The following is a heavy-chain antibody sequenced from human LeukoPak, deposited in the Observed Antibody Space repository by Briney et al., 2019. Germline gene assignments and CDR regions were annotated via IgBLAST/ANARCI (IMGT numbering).Heavy chain of an antibody. CDR1: GGTFSSYA. V-gene: IGHV1-69*13. Sequence: GASVKVSCKASGGTFSSYAISWVRQAPGQGLEWMGGFIPIFGTANYAQKFQGRVTITADESTSTAYMELSSLRSEDTAVYYCARSPLKLELMYYYYYMDVWGKGTTVTVSS. CDR3: ARSPLKLELMYYYYYMDV. D-gene: IGHD1-7*01. CDR2: FIPIFGTA. J-gene: IGHJ6*03.